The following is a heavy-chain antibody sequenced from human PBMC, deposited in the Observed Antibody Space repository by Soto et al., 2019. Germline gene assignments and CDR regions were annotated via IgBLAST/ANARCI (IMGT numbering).Heavy chain of an antibody. Sequence: EVQVSESGGGLVQPGGSLRLSCATSGFTFSNYPMNWVRQAPGKGLEWVAGISAGGDRTYYAASVTGRFTIFRDNSKNSVSLRMNSLRVEDTAVYYCARRVWGQGTLVTVSS. J-gene: IGHJ4*02. CDR1: GFTFSNYP. V-gene: IGHV3-23*01. CDR2: ISAGGDRT. CDR3: ARRV.